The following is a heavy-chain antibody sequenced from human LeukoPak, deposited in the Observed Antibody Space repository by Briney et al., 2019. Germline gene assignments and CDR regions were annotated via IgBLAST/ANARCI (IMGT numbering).Heavy chain of an antibody. CDR3: ASSSEPVTYLLFPWEQYFDY. D-gene: IGHD1/OR15-1a*01. CDR2: INPNSGGT. Sequence: VASVKVSCKASGYTFTGYYMHWVRQAPGQGLEWMGWINPNSGGTNYAQKFQGRVTMTRDTSISTAYMELSRLRSDDTAVYYCASSSEPVTYLLFPWEQYFDYWGQGTLVTVSS. J-gene: IGHJ4*02. V-gene: IGHV1-2*02. CDR1: GYTFTGYY.